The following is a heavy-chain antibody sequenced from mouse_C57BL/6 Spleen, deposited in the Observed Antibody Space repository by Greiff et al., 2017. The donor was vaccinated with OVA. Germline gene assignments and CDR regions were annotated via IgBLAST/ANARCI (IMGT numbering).Heavy chain of an antibody. J-gene: IGHJ2*01. Sequence: VQLQQSGPGLVQPSQSLSITCTVSGFSLTSYGVHWVRQSPGKGLEWLGVIWSGGSTDCNAAFISRLSISKDNSKSQVFFKMNSLQADDTAIYYCARGYYLDYWGQGTTLTVSS. CDR1: GFSLTSYG. CDR3: ARGYYLDY. D-gene: IGHD2-2*01. V-gene: IGHV2-2*01. CDR2: IWSGGST.